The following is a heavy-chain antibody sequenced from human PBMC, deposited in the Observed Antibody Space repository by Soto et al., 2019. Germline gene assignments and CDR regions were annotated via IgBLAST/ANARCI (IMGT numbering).Heavy chain of an antibody. J-gene: IGHJ4*02. D-gene: IGHD3-9*01. Sequence: VGSLRLSCAASGFIFNNYAMSWVRQAPGKGLEWVSFISAGGGSPNYADSVKGRFTISRDNSKNMVYLQMNSLRAEDTAVYYCAKDGGFYDFVTGYYLTGHYFDYWGQGTPVTVSS. CDR2: ISAGGGSP. V-gene: IGHV3-23*01. CDR1: GFIFNNYA. CDR3: AKDGGFYDFVTGYYLTGHYFDY.